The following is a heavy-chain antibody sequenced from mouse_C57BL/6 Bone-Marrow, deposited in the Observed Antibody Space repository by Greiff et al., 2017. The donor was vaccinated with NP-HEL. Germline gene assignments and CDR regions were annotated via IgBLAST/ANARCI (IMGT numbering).Heavy chain of an antibody. CDR3: AGPSTVVATEYAKDY. D-gene: IGHD1-1*01. Sequence: QVQLQQSGAELVRPGTSVKVSCKASGYAFTNYLIEWVKQRPGQGLEWIGVINPGSGGTNYNEKFKGKATLTEDKSSSTAYMPLSSLTSEDSAVYFCAGPSTVVATEYAKDYWGQGTTVTVSS. V-gene: IGHV1-54*01. CDR2: INPGSGGT. J-gene: IGHJ4*01. CDR1: GYAFTNYL.